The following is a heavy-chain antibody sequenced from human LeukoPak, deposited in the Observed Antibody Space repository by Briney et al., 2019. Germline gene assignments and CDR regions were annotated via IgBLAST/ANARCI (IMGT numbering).Heavy chain of an antibody. CDR1: GYTFTXYX. D-gene: IGHD6-13*01. Sequence: ASVKVSCKASGYTFTXYXMHWVRQAPGQRLEWXXXXNAGNGNXXYXXXXXXXXTXTRXXSASTAYMELSSLRSEDTAVYYCARKYSSSWTLWFDPWGQGTLVTVSS. CDR3: ARKYSSSWTLWFDP. CDR2: XNAGNGNX. V-gene: IGHV1-3*01. J-gene: IGHJ5*02.